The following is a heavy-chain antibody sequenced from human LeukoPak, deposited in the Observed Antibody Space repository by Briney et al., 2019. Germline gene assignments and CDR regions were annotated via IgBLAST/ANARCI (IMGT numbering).Heavy chain of an antibody. V-gene: IGHV3-73*01. D-gene: IGHD4-17*01. J-gene: IGHJ4*02. CDR2: IRSKANSYAT. CDR3: ARDGIYGDYVGD. CDR1: GFTFSGSA. Sequence: GGSLRLSCAASGFTFSGSAMHWVRQASGKGLEWVGRIRSKANSYATAYAASVKGSFTISRDDSKNTAYLQMNSLKTEDTAVYYCARDGIYGDYVGDWGQGTLVTVSS.